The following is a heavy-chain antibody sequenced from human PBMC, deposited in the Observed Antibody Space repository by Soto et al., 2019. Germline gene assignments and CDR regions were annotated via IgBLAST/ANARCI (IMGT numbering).Heavy chain of an antibody. CDR3: AKEAYYDSTAYSP. J-gene: IGHJ5*02. CDR2: ISPSGDTT. CDR1: GFTFSSYA. D-gene: IGHD3-22*01. V-gene: IGHV3-23*01. Sequence: EVQLLESGGGFVQPGGSLRLSCAASGFTFSSYAMGWVRQPPGQGLEWVSSISPSGDTTYFADYVKGRFTISRDNSKNTVYLQMNVLSAEDTALYHCAKEAYYDSTAYSPWGQGTLVTVSS.